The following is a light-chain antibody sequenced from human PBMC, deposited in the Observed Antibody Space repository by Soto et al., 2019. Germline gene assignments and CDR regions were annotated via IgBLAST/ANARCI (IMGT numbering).Light chain of an antibody. CDR2: GAS. CDR1: QSVSGN. Sequence: EIVMTQSPATLSGSPGERATLSCRASQSVSGNLAWYQQKPGQAPRLLIYGASTRATGIPARFSGSGSGTEFTLTISSPQSEDFAVYYCQQYNNWPRTFGQGTKMEIK. CDR3: QQYNNWPRT. V-gene: IGKV3-15*01. J-gene: IGKJ1*01.